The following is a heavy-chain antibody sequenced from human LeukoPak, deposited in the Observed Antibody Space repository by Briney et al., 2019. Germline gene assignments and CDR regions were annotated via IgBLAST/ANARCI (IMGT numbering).Heavy chain of an antibody. CDR3: ARELGDILTGYTAPYYYYGMDV. CDR2: INAGNGNT. V-gene: IGHV1-3*01. Sequence: ASVKVSCKASGYTFTSYVMHWGRQAPGQRLEGMGWINAGNGNTKYSQKFQGRVTITRDTSASTAYMELSSLRSEDTAVYYCARELGDILTGYTAPYYYYGMDVWGKGTTVTVSS. D-gene: IGHD3-9*01. J-gene: IGHJ6*04. CDR1: GYTFTSYV.